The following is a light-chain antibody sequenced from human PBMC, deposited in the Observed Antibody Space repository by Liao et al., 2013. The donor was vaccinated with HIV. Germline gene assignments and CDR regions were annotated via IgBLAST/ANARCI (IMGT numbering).Light chain of an antibody. CDR1: NIGSKG. Sequence: SYVLTQPPSVSVAPGKTARITCGGNNIGSKGVHWYQQKPGQAPVVVISYDSDRPSGIPERFSGSNSEYTATLTISETQAMDEADYFCQAWGSGTVGFGGGTKVTVL. V-gene: IGLV3-21*01. J-gene: IGLJ2*01. CDR2: YDS. CDR3: QAWGSGTVG.